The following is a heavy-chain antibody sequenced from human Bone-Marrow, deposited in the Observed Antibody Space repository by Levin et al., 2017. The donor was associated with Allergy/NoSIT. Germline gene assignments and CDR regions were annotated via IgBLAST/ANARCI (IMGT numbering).Heavy chain of an antibody. CDR2: INEDGTTV. CDR3: ARDPGSSAFDI. CDR1: GFAFSRTW. Sequence: PSETLSLTCAASGFAFSRTWMSWVRLAPGKGPEFVTNINEDGTTVNYVGSVKGRFTISRDNAKNSMYLQMNALRVEDSAVYYCARDPGSSAFDIWGQGTMVTVSS. D-gene: IGHD3-10*01. J-gene: IGHJ3*02. V-gene: IGHV3-7*01.